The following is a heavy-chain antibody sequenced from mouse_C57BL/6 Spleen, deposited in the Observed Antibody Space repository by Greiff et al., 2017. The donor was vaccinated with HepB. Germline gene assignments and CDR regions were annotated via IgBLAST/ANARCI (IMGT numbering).Heavy chain of an antibody. Sequence: QVQLQQPGAELVKPGASVKLSCKASGYTFTSYWMHWVKQRPGQGLEWIGMIHPNSGSTNYNEKFKSKATLTVDKSSSTAYMQLSSLTSEDSAVYYCAREGGLLRDDYWGQGTTLTVSS. J-gene: IGHJ2*01. CDR3: AREGGLLRDDY. V-gene: IGHV1-64*01. CDR2: IHPNSGST. D-gene: IGHD1-1*01. CDR1: GYTFTSYW.